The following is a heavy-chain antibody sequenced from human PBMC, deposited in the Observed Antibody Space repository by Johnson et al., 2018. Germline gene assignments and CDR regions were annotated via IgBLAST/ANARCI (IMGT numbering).Heavy chain of an antibody. CDR2: ISYDGTNE. J-gene: IGHJ3*02. D-gene: IGHD6-25*01. Sequence: QVQLVESGGGVVQPGRSLRLSCAASGFTFSSYGMHWVRQAPGKGLEWVAIISYDGTNENYADSVKGRFTISRDNSKNTLYLQLNSLSAEDTALYYCAKDTSSGNDAVDIWGQGTMVTVSS. V-gene: IGHV3-30*18. CDR1: GFTFSSYG. CDR3: AKDTSSGNDAVDI.